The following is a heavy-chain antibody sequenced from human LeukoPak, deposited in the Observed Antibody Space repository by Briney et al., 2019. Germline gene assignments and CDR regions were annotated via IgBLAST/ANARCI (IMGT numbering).Heavy chain of an antibody. V-gene: IGHV4-59*01. CDR1: GDFSAYH. D-gene: IGHD1-7*01. CDR3: GSKAFTGNYLRY. Sequence: PSESLSLACTVSGDFSAYHWSWLRQPPGKGLEWIGYIYNSGITNYNPSLRSRVIISVDTAKKQFTLKLSSVTAADTAVYYCGSKAFTGNYLRYWGQGTLVTVSP. CDR2: IYNSGIT. J-gene: IGHJ4*02.